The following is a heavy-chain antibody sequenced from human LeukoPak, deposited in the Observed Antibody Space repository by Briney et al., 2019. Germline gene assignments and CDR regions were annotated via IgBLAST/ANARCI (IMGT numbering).Heavy chain of an antibody. V-gene: IGHV3-21*01. Sequence: GGSLRLSCAVSGFTFSSYAMNWVRQAPGKGLEWVSSISSSSSYIYYADSVKGRFTISRDNAKNSLYLQMNSLRAEDTAVYYCARAVSTKGLPDYWGQGTLVTVSS. J-gene: IGHJ4*02. CDR1: GFTFSSYA. CDR2: ISSSSSYI. CDR3: ARAVSTKGLPDY. D-gene: IGHD2-2*01.